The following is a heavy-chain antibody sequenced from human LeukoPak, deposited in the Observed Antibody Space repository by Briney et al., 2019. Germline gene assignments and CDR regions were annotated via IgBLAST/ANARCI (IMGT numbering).Heavy chain of an antibody. D-gene: IGHD3-22*01. CDR2: INAGNGNT. V-gene: IGHV1-3*03. CDR1: GYTFTGCY. J-gene: IGHJ4*02. CDR3: ARVGSGLDY. Sequence: ASVKVSCKASGYTFTGCYLHWVRQAPGQGREWMGWINAGNGNTKYSQEFQGRVTITRDTSASTAYMELSSLRSEDMAVYYCARVGSGLDYWGQGTLVTVSS.